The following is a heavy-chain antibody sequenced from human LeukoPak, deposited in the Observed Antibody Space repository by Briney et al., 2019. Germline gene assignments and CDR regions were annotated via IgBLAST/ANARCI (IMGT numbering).Heavy chain of an antibody. D-gene: IGHD5/OR15-5a*01. V-gene: IGHV3-21*01. CDR1: GFTFSNSA. J-gene: IGHJ3*02. CDR3: ARDLPGYAFDT. CDR2: ISSSSSDI. Sequence: GGSLRLSCVVSGFTFSNSAMNWVRQAPGKGLEWVSFISSSSSDIHYVDSVKGRFTISRDNAKNSLFLQMNNLRADDTAVYYCARDLPGYAFDTWGQGTMVTVSS.